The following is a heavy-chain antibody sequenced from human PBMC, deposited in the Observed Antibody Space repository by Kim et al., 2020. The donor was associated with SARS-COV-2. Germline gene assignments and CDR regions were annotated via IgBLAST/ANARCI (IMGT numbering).Heavy chain of an antibody. Sequence: SVKVSCKASGGTFSSYAISWVRQAPGQGLEWMVGIIPIFGTANYAQKFQGRVTITAGESTITAYMELSSLRSEDTAVYYCVRDPTPPLYYYDSSGYVVDGFDPWGQGTLVTVSS. CDR1: GGTFSSYA. J-gene: IGHJ5*02. CDR3: VRDPTPPLYYYDSSGYVVDGFDP. V-gene: IGHV1-69*13. CDR2: IIPIFGTA. D-gene: IGHD3-22*01.